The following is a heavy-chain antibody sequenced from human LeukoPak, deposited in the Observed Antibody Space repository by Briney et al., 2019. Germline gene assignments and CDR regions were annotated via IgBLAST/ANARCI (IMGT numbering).Heavy chain of an antibody. D-gene: IGHD3-3*01. CDR3: ARQNDFRLDY. CDR1: GYTFSSYW. Sequence: GESLKISCKGSGYTFSSYWIGWVRQMPGKGMEWMGIIYPGDSDTRYSPSLQGQVTISVDTSIGTAYLQWSSLKASDTAIYYCARQNDFRLDYWGQGTLVTVSS. CDR2: IYPGDSDT. J-gene: IGHJ4*02. V-gene: IGHV5-51*01.